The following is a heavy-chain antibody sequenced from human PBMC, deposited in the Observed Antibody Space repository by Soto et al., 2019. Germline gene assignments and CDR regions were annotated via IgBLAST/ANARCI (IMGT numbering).Heavy chain of an antibody. V-gene: IGHV1-69*06. D-gene: IGHD2-8*01. Sequence: ASVKVSCKASGGTFSSYAISWVRQAPGQGLEWMGGIIPIFGTANYAQKFQGRVTITADKSTSTAYMELSSLRSEDTAVYYCARDYCTNGVCYADYWGQGTLVTVSS. CDR3: ARDYCTNGVCYADY. J-gene: IGHJ4*02. CDR1: GGTFSSYA. CDR2: IIPIFGTA.